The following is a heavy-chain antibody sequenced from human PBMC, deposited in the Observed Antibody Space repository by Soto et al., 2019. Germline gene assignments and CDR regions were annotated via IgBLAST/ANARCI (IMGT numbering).Heavy chain of an antibody. CDR1: GGSISSYY. D-gene: IGHD3-22*01. Sequence: SETLSLTCTVSGGSISSYYWSWIRQPPGKGLEWIGYIYYSGSTNYNPSLKSRVTISVDTSKNQFSLKLSSVTAADTAVYYCARITYYYDSSGYSVPSLLIGYWGQGTLVTVSS. J-gene: IGHJ4*02. CDR2: IYYSGST. V-gene: IGHV4-59*01. CDR3: ARITYYYDSSGYSVPSLLIGY.